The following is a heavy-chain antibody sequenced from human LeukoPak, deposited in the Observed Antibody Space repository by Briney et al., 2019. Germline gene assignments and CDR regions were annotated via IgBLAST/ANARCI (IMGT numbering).Heavy chain of an antibody. D-gene: IGHD3-16*01. CDR1: GFTFSSYY. Sequence: GVSLRLSCAASGFTFSSYYMTWVRPAPGKGLEWVATIKGDGSETYYMDSVKGRFTISRDNAKNSLYVQMNSLRAEDTAVYYCASQSWGWLDPWGQGTLVTVSS. CDR3: ASQSWGWLDP. J-gene: IGHJ5*02. CDR2: IKGDGSET. V-gene: IGHV3-7*01.